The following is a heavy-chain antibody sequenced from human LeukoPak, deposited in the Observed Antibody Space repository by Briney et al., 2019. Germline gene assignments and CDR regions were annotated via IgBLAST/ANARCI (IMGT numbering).Heavy chain of an antibody. CDR3: ARDRDIVVVPADMGDAFDI. CDR1: GYTFTSYG. V-gene: IGHV1-18*01. CDR2: ISAYNGNT. D-gene: IGHD2-2*01. Sequence: GASVKVSCKASGYTFTSYGISWVRQAPGQGLEWMGWISAYNGNTNYAQKLQGRVTMTTDTSTSTAYMELRSLRSDDTAVYYCARDRDIVVVPADMGDAFDIWGQGTMVTVSS. J-gene: IGHJ3*02.